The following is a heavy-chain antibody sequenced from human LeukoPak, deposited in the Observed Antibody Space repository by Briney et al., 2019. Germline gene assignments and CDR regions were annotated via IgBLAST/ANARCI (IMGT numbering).Heavy chain of an antibody. CDR3: TRYNNDHFDN. CDR2: IAYDGSRA. D-gene: IGHD1-14*01. V-gene: IGHV3-33*01. Sequence: QPGRSLRLSCAGSGFTFGGYGMHWFRQTPGKGLEWVAVIAYDGSRAFYADSVKGRFTISRDNSKNTMSVQMDDLRAEDTAVYYCTRYNNDHFDNWGQGTLVTVSS. CDR1: GFTFGGYG. J-gene: IGHJ4*02.